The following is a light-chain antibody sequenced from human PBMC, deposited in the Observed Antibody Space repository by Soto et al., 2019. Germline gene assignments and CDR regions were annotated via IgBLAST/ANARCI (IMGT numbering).Light chain of an antibody. CDR3: QQNKDWPGT. J-gene: IGKJ1*01. V-gene: IGKV3-15*01. CDR2: DAS. CDR1: QSVSSN. Sequence: EIVLTQSPGTLPVSPGDRVTLSCRASQSVSSNLAWYQQKPGQAPRLLIYDASSRATGIPVRFSGSGSGTEFTLTISSLQSEDFGVYYCQQNKDWPGTFGQGTKVDIK.